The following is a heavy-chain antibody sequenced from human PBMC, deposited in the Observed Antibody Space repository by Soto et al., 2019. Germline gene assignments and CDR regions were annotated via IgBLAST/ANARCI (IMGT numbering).Heavy chain of an antibody. CDR1: GYTFTAYY. Sequence: GASVKVSCKASGYTFTAYYIHWVRQAPGQGLEWMGWISTYNGNTNYAQRFQGRVTMTKDTSTSTAYMELGSLTSDDTAVYYCGLGTRTFDLWGQGTLVTVSS. CDR3: GLGTRTFDL. CDR2: ISTYNGNT. J-gene: IGHJ4*02. V-gene: IGHV1-18*04. D-gene: IGHD6-19*01.